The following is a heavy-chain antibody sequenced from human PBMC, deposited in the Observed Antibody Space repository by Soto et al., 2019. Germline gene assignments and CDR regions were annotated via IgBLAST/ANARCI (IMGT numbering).Heavy chain of an antibody. CDR2: IIPIFSKT. Sequence: QVQLVQSGAEVKEPGTSVKVSCKASGGTFSTSSFVWVRQGPGQGLEWMGGIIPIFSKTNLAQKFQGRVTFTSDESTRTDYMEISSLRSEDTAIYYCARDVVRSTGGDSWGQGTLITVSS. J-gene: IGHJ4*02. CDR3: ARDVVRSTGGDS. D-gene: IGHD2-15*01. V-gene: IGHV1-69*01. CDR1: GGTFSTSS.